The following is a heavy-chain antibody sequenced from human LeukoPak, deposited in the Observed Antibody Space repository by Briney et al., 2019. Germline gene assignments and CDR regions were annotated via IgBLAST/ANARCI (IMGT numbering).Heavy chain of an antibody. J-gene: IGHJ4*02. CDR3: ATIAARSFDN. D-gene: IGHD6-6*01. CDR2: IYSGGST. CDR1: GFTVSGYY. Sequence: GGSLRLSCAASGFTVSGYYMSWVRQAPGKGLEWVSVIYSGGSTYYADSVKGRFTMSRDNSKNTLYLQMNSLRAEDTAVYYCATIAARSFDNWGQGTLVTVFS. V-gene: IGHV3-66*01.